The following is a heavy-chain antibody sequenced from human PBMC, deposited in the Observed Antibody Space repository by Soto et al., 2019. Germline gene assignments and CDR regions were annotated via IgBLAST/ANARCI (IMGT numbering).Heavy chain of an antibody. V-gene: IGHV3-23*01. J-gene: IGHJ4*02. D-gene: IGHD1-7*01. CDR3: AKASNWNYESVDY. CDR2: ISGSGGST. CDR1: GFTFSSYA. Sequence: LRLSFAASGFTFSSYAMSWVRQAPGKGLEWVSAISGSGGSTYYADSVKGRFTISRDNSKNTLYLQMNSLRAEDTAVYYCAKASNWNYESVDYWGQGTLVTVSS.